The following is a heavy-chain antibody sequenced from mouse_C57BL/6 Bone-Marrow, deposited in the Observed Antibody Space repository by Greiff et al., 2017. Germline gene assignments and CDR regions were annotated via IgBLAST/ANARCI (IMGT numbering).Heavy chain of an antibody. V-gene: IGHV1-39*01. D-gene: IGHD2-4*01. Sequence: VQLQQSGPELVKPGASVKISCKASGYSFTDYNMNWVKQSNGKSLEWIGVINPNYGTTSYNQQFKGKATLSVDQSSSTAYMQLNSRTSGDSAVYYCARGYDYDYAMDYWGQGTSVTVSS. CDR1: GYSFTDYN. J-gene: IGHJ4*01. CDR2: INPNYGTT. CDR3: ARGYDYDYAMDY.